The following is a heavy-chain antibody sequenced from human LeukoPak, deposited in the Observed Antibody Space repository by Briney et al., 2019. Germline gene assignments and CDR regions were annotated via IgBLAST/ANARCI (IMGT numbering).Heavy chain of an antibody. V-gene: IGHV3-30-3*01. D-gene: IGHD1-7*01. CDR2: ISYDGSNK. CDR3: ARRRTGTTALDY. Sequence: PGGSLRLSCAASGFTFSSYAMHWVRQAPGKGLEWVAVISYDGSNKYYADSVKGRFTISRDNSKNTLYLQMNSLRAEDTAVYYCARRRTGTTALDYWGQGTLVTVSS. CDR1: GFTFSSYA. J-gene: IGHJ4*02.